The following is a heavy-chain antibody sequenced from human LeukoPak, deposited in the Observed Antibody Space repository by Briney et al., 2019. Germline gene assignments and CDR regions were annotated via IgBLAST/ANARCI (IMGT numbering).Heavy chain of an antibody. CDR3: ARHFPYSYGSEGFDY. D-gene: IGHD5-18*01. CDR1: GGSISSYY. J-gene: IGHJ4*02. V-gene: IGHV4-59*01. Sequence: SETLSLTCTVSGGSISSYYWSWIRQPPGKGLEWIGYIYYRGSTNYNPSLKSRVTISVDTSKNQFSLRLSSVTAADTAVYYCARHFPYSYGSEGFDYWGQGTLVTVSS. CDR2: IYYRGST.